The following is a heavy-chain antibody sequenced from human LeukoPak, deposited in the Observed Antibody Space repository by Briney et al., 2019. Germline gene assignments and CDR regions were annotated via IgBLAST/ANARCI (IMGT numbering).Heavy chain of an antibody. CDR2: IYTSGST. CDR1: GGSISSYY. V-gene: IGHV4-4*07. J-gene: IGHJ4*02. CDR3: ARGSYDSSGYDLDY. D-gene: IGHD3-22*01. Sequence: SETLSLTCTVSGGSISSYYWSWIRQPAGKGLEWIGRIYTSGSTNYNPSLKSRVTMSVDTSKNQFSLKLSSVTAADTAVYYCARGSYDSSGYDLDYWGQGTLVTVSS.